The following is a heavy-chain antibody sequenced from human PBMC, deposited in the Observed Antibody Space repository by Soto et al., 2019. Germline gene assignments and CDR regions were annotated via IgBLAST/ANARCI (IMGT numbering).Heavy chain of an antibody. J-gene: IGHJ6*02. CDR1: GGSVSSGSYY. V-gene: IGHV4-61*01. D-gene: IGHD2-2*01. CDR2: IYYSGST. Sequence: SETLSLTCTVSGGSVSSGSYYWSWIRQPPGKGLEWIGYIYYSGSTNYTPSLKSRVTISVDTSKNQFSLKLSSVTAADTAVYYCARDSCSSTSCYQDYYYGMDVWGQGTTVTVSS. CDR3: ARDSCSSTSCYQDYYYGMDV.